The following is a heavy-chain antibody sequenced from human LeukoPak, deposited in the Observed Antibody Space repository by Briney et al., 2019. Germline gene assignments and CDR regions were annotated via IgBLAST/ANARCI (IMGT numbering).Heavy chain of an antibody. CDR2: IDDRGST. D-gene: IGHD5-18*01. CDR3: ARQLGEYRYGYIPY. J-gene: IGHJ4*02. CDR1: CGSISYHY. V-gene: IGHV4-59*08. Sequence: SETLSLTCTVSCGSISYHYWTSIRQPPGKGREWIRYIDDRGSTNYNPSLRGRVTISVEQSKNQFSLKLSSVTAADTAVYYCARQLGEYRYGYIPYWGQGTLVTVSS.